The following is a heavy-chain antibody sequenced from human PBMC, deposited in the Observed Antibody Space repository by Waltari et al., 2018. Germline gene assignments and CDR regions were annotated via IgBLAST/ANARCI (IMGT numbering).Heavy chain of an antibody. CDR1: GDSVPSNSAA. CDR2: TYYRSKWYN. V-gene: IGHV6-1*01. J-gene: IGHJ4*02. CDR3: ARDSLYSSSPFDY. Sequence: QVQLQESGPGLVKASETLSLTCAISGDSVPSNSAAWNWIRQPPSRGLEWLGMTYYRSKWYNDYAVSVKSRITINPDTSKNQFSLQLNSVTPEDTAVYYCARDSLYSSSPFDYWGQGTLVTVSS. D-gene: IGHD6-6*01.